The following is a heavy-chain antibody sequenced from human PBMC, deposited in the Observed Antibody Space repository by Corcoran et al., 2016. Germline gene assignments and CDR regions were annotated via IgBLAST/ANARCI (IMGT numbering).Heavy chain of an antibody. CDR3: ARGLNYDYVWGSYRLKYGMDV. Sequence: QVQLQESGPGLVKPSETLSLTCTVSGGSVSSGSYYWSWIRQPPGKGLEWVGYIYYSGSTNYNPSLKSRVIISIDTSKNQFSLKLSYVTAADTAVDYCARGLNYDYVWGSYRLKYGMDVWGQGTTVTVSS. CDR2: IYYSGST. D-gene: IGHD3-16*02. CDR1: GGSVSSGSYY. V-gene: IGHV4-61*01. J-gene: IGHJ6*02.